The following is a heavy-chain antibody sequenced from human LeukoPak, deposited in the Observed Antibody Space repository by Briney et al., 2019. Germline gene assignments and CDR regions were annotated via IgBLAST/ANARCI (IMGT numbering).Heavy chain of an antibody. D-gene: IGHD3-22*01. V-gene: IGHV1-2*02. CDR3: ARGNRYYDSSGYGDY. CDR2: INPKSGGT. Sequence: ASVTVSYKASGYTFTDYYMHWVRQAPGQGLEWMGWINPKSGGTNYAQKFQGRVTVTRDTSISTVYMELSRLRSDDTAVYYCARGNRYYDSSGYGDYWGQETLVTVSS. J-gene: IGHJ4*02. CDR1: GYTFTDYY.